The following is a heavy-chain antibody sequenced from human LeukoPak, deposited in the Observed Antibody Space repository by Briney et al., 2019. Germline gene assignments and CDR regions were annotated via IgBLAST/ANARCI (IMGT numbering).Heavy chain of an antibody. CDR3: ARDDSYSGYTPQDMDV. CDR1: GFTFSSYS. D-gene: IGHD5-12*01. Sequence: GGSLRLSCAASGFTFSSYSMNWVRQAPGKGLEWVSYISSSSSTIYYADSVKGRFTISRDNAKNSLYLQMNSLRAEDTAVYYCARDDSYSGYTPQDMDVWGKGTTVTVSS. CDR2: ISSSSSTI. V-gene: IGHV3-48*04. J-gene: IGHJ6*03.